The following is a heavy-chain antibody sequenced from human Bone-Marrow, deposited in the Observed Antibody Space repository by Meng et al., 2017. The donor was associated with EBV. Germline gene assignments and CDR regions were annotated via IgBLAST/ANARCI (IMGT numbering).Heavy chain of an antibody. CDR1: GFTFSSYA. J-gene: IGHJ4*02. D-gene: IGHD1-26*01. CDR2: ISGSGGST. Sequence: EVRLVGAGGGWVQPGGSLRLACAASGFTFSSYAMSWVRQAPGKGLEWVSAISGSGGSTYYADSVKGRFTISRDNSKNTLYLQMNSLRAEDTAVYYCAPEEWELPNFDYWGQGTLVTVSS. V-gene: IGHV3-23*04. CDR3: APEEWELPNFDY.